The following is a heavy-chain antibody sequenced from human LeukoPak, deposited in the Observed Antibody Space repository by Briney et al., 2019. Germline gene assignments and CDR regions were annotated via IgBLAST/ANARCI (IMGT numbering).Heavy chain of an antibody. CDR1: GYPFTGYY. Sequence: GALVKVSCKASGYPFTGYYVHWVRQAPGHGLEWMGWVNPRNGGTHSAQKFQGRVSMTGDTSITTACMELSSLTSDDTAVYYCATGAQYGLRGVAYFYYMHVWGTGTTVTVSS. V-gene: IGHV1-2*02. D-gene: IGHD3-10*01. J-gene: IGHJ6*03. CDR2: VNPRNGGT. CDR3: ATGAQYGLRGVAYFYYMHV.